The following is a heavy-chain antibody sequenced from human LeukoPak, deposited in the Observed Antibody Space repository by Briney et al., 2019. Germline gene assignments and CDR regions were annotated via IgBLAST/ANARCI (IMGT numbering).Heavy chain of an antibody. D-gene: IGHD3-22*01. V-gene: IGHV3-48*03. J-gene: IGHJ4*02. CDR3: ARNKNYYDSSGRRKVTDY. CDR2: ISSSGNTI. CDR1: GFTFSSYE. Sequence: GGSLRLSCAASGFTFSSYEMNWVRQAPGKGLEWVSYISSSGNTIYYADSVKGRFTISRDNAKNSLYLQMNSLRAEDTAIYYCARNKNYYDSSGRRKVTDYWGQGTLVTVSS.